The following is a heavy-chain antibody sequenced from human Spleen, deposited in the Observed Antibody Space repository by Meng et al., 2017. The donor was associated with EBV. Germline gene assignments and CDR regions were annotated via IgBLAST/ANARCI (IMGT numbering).Heavy chain of an antibody. Sequence: QVQLVQSGAEVEKPGASVKVSCKAFGYTFNNFGISWVRQAPGQGLEWMGWISPYNGNTVYAQKLQGRVSMTTDTSTNTAYMELGSLRSDDTAVYYCARDVYSGYDRLGYWGQGTLVTVSS. J-gene: IGHJ4*02. D-gene: IGHD5-12*01. CDR1: GYTFNNFG. V-gene: IGHV1-18*01. CDR2: ISPYNGNT. CDR3: ARDVYSGYDRLGY.